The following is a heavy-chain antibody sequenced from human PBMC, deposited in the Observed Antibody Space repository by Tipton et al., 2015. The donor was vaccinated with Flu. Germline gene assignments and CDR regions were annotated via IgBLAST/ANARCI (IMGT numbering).Heavy chain of an antibody. CDR3: ARSPSYSGSGIYPYYFDD. CDR1: GGFITSGSYY. J-gene: IGHJ4*02. Sequence: TLSLTCSISGGFITSGSYYWSWIRQSAGRGLGWIGRIYTTGSVNYNPSLRGRVTIAGDTSRNHFSLQLTSVTAADTAVYFCARSPSYSGSGIYPYYFDDWGQGTLVTVAS. D-gene: IGHD3-10*01. CDR2: IYTTGSV. V-gene: IGHV4-61*02.